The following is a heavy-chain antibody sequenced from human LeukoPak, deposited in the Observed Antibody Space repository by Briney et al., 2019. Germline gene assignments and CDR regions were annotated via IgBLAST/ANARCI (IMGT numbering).Heavy chain of an antibody. J-gene: IGHJ3*02. V-gene: IGHV4-34*01. CDR2: INHSGST. CDR1: GGSFSGYY. D-gene: IGHD2-15*01. CDR3: ARRPLYCSGGSCYWLRAFDI. Sequence: PSETLSLTCAVYGGSFSGYYWSWVRQPPGKGLEWIGEINHSGSTNYNPSLTSRVTISVDTSKNQFSLKLISVTAADTAVYYCARRPLYCSGGSCYWLRAFDIWGQGTMVTVSS.